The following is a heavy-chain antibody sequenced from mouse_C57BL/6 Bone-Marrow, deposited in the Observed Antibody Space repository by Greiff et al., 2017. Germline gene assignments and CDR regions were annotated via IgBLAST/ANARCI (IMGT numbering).Heavy chain of an antibody. D-gene: IGHD3-1*01. J-gene: IGHJ2*01. V-gene: IGHV1-64*01. CDR3: ARGASRYFDY. CDR1: GYTFTSYW. Sequence: QVHVKQPGAELVKPGASVKLSCKASGYTFTSYWMHWVKQRPGQGLEWIGMIHPNSGSTNYNEKFKSKATLTVDKSSSTAYMQLSSLTSEDSAVYYCARGASRYFDYWGQGTTLTVSS. CDR2: IHPNSGST.